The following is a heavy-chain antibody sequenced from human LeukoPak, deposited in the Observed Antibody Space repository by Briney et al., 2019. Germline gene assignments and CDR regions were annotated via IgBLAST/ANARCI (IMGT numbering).Heavy chain of an antibody. CDR1: GFTFSNYY. J-gene: IGHJ4*02. V-gene: IGHV3-11*01. CDR2: ISSSGSTI. Sequence: GGSLRLSCAASGFTFSNYYMSWIRQAPGKGLEWGSYISSSGSTIYYADSVKGRFTISRDNAKNSLYLQMNSLRAEDTAVYYCAREAIIAAAWSHDYWGQGTLVTVSS. CDR3: AREAIIAAAWSHDY. D-gene: IGHD6-13*01.